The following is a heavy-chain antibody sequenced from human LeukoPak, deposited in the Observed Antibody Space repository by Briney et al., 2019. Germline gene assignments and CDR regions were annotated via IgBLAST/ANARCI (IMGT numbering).Heavy chain of an antibody. CDR1: GFTFSSYA. V-gene: IGHV3-30-3*01. CDR2: ISYDGSNK. D-gene: IGHD1-26*01. J-gene: IGHJ5*02. CDR3: ARDFDGGSSFDP. Sequence: PGRSLRLSCAASGFTFSSYAMHWVRQAPGKGLEWVAVISYDGSNKYYADSVKGRFTISRDNSKNSLYLQMNSLRAEDTAVYYCARDFDGGSSFDPWGQGTLVTVSS.